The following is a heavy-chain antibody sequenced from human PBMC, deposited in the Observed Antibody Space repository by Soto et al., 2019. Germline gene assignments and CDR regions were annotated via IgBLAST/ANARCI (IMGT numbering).Heavy chain of an antibody. CDR1: GFTFSSYA. CDR3: STTAYGCFCAVDI. Sequence: EVQLLESGGGLVQPGWSLRLSCAASGFTFSSYAMSWVRQAPGKGLEWVSAISGGGGTTDYADSVKGLFTFSRDNSKDILFSPMYSLIVEYAGAHYCSTTAYGCFCAVDIWGQGTMVIVSS. D-gene: IGHD2-15*01. V-gene: IGHV3-23*01. J-gene: IGHJ3*02. CDR2: ISGGGGTT.